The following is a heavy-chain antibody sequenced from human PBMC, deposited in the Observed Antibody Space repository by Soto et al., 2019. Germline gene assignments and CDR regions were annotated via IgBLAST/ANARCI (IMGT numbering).Heavy chain of an antibody. J-gene: IGHJ4*02. CDR1: GDSISSGDYY. CDR3: GRLIRRIISFDY. V-gene: IGHV4-30-4*01. D-gene: IGHD3-10*01. Sequence: PSETLSLTCTVSGDSISSGDYYWSWIRQPPGKGLEWIAYIYYSGSTYYNPSLKSRVTISVDTSKNQFSLKLNSVTAADTAVYYCGRLIRRIISFDYWGQGTLVTVYS. CDR2: IYYSGST.